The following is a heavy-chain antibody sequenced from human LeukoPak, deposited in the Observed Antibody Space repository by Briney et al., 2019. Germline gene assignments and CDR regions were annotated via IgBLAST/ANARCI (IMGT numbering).Heavy chain of an antibody. CDR2: IIPILGIA. V-gene: IGHV1-69*04. D-gene: IGHD3-22*01. CDR1: GGTFSSYA. CDR3: ARDQYDSSGMDY. J-gene: IGHJ4*02. Sequence: GASVKVSCKASGGTFSSYAISWVRQAPGQGLEWIGRIIPILGIANYAQKFQGRVTITADKSTSTAYMELSSLRSEDTAVYYCARDQYDSSGMDYWGQGTLVTVSS.